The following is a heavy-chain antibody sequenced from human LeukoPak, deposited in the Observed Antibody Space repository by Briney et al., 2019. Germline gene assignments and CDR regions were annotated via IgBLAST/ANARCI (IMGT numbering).Heavy chain of an antibody. V-gene: IGHV1-2*02. CDR1: GYTCTGYY. J-gene: IGHJ4*02. Sequence: ASVKVSCKASGYTCTGYYMHWVRQAPGQGLEWMGWINPNSGGTNYAQKFQGRVTMTRDTSISTAYMELSRLRSDDTAVYYCARLGIAAAGTMTYWGQGTLVTVSS. CDR3: ARLGIAAAGTMTY. D-gene: IGHD6-13*01. CDR2: INPNSGGT.